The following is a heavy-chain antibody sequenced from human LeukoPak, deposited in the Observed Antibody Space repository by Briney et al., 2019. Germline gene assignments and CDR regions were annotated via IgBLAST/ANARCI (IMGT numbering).Heavy chain of an antibody. J-gene: IGHJ4*02. V-gene: IGHV1-24*01. Sequence: ASVKVSCKVSGYTLTELSMHWVRQAPGKGLEWMGGFDPEDGETIYAQKFQGRVTMTEDTSTDTAYMELSRLRSEDTAVYYCATVPKRRDYYDSSGYYSYFDYWGQGTLVTVSS. CDR2: FDPEDGET. CDR3: ATVPKRRDYYDSSGYYSYFDY. CDR1: GYTLTELS. D-gene: IGHD3-22*01.